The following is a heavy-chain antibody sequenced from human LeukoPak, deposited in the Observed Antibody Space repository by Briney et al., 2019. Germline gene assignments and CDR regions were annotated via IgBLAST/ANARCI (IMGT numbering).Heavy chain of an antibody. J-gene: IGHJ4*02. CDR3: ARGPDSYGSGTYYHYFDY. Sequence: GGSLRLSCAASGFTFDDYTMHWVRQAPGKGLEWVSVIYTGGTTYYADSVKGRFTISRDNSKNTLFLQMNSLRTDDTAVYYCARGPDSYGSGTYYHYFDYWGQGTLVTVSS. CDR1: GFTFDDYT. D-gene: IGHD3-10*01. V-gene: IGHV3-53*01. CDR2: IYTGGTT.